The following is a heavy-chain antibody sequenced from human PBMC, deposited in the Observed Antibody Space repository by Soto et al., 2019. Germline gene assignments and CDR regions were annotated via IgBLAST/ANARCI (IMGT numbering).Heavy chain of an antibody. CDR3: ARARRIAAAGSYYYYGMDV. Sequence: SETLSLTCTVSGGSISGYYWSWIRQPPGKGLEWIGEINHSGGTNYNPSLKSRVTISVDTSKNQFSLKLSSVTAADTSVYYCARARRIAAAGSYYYYGMDVWGQGTTVTVSS. J-gene: IGHJ6*02. V-gene: IGHV4-34*01. CDR1: GGSISGYY. CDR2: INHSGGT. D-gene: IGHD6-13*01.